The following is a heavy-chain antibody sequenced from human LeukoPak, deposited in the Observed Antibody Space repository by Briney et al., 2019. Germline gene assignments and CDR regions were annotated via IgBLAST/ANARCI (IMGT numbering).Heavy chain of an antibody. V-gene: IGHV3-48*01. D-gene: IGHD2-2*01. Sequence: GGSLRLSCAASGFTFSSYSMNWVRQAPGKGLEWVSYISSSSSTIYYADSVKGRFTISRDNAKNSLYLQMNSLRAEDTAVYYCARDTPPYLGYCSSTSCLGGGQGTLVTVSS. J-gene: IGHJ4*02. CDR1: GFTFSSYS. CDR2: ISSSSSTI. CDR3: ARDTPPYLGYCSSTSCLG.